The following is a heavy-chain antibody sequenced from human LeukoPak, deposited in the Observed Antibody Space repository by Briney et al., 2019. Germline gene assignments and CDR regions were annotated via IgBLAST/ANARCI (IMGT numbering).Heavy chain of an antibody. D-gene: IGHD6-19*01. CDR1: GFTFSSYG. Sequence: PGGSLRLSCAASGFTFSSYGMSWVRQAPGKGLEWVSAISGSGGSTYYADSVKGRFTISRDNSKNTLYLQMNSLRAEDTAVYYCARVQVWSSSGWYTDYWGQGTLVTVSS. CDR2: ISGSGGST. CDR3: ARVQVWSSSGWYTDY. J-gene: IGHJ4*02. V-gene: IGHV3-23*01.